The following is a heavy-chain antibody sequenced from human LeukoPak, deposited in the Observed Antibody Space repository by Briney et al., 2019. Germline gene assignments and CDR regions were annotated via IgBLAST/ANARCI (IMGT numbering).Heavy chain of an antibody. D-gene: IGHD3-22*01. CDR3: ARDGGYYDSSGYYAQRPADY. CDR2: IRSKTNSYAT. J-gene: IGHJ4*02. Sequence: GGSLRLSCAASGFTFSGSAMHWVRQASGKGLEWVGRIRSKTNSYATAYAASVKGRFTISRDDSKNTAYLQMNSLRSEDTAVYYCARDGGYYDSSGYYAQRPADYWGQGTLVTVSS. V-gene: IGHV3-73*01. CDR1: GFTFSGSA.